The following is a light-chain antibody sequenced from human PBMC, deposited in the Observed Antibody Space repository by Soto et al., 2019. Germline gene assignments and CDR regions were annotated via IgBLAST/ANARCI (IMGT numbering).Light chain of an antibody. CDR3: QQDIRWPLT. CDR1: QSVSSN. V-gene: IGKV3-15*01. CDR2: GAS. J-gene: IGKJ4*01. Sequence: EIVMTQSPATLSVSPGERATLSCRASQSVSSNLAWYQQKPGQAPSLLIYGASTRATGTPARFSGSGSGTEFTLTISSLQAEDFAVYYWQQDIRWPLTFGGGTKVEIK.